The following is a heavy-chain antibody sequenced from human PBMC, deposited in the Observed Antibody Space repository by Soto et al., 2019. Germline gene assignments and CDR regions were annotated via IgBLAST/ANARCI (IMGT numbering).Heavy chain of an antibody. CDR1: GYSFTSYW. V-gene: IGHV5-51*01. CDR2: IYPGDSDT. Sequence: PGESLKISCEGSGYSFTSYWIGWVRQMPGKGLEWMGIIYPGDSDTRYSPSFQGQVTISADKSISTAYLQWSSLKASDTAMYYCARHAVVPGDYYYGMDVWGQGTTVTVSS. D-gene: IGHD3-10*01. J-gene: IGHJ6*02. CDR3: ARHAVVPGDYYYGMDV.